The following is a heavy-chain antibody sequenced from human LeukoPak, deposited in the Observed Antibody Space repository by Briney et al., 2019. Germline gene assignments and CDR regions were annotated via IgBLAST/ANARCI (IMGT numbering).Heavy chain of an antibody. J-gene: IGHJ5*02. CDR1: GGTFSSYA. Sequence: ASVKVSCKVSGGTFSSYAISWVRQAPGQGLEWMGRIIPILGIANYAQKFQGRVTITADKSTSTAYMELSSLRSEDTAVYYCASTFGVMENWFDPWGQGTLVTVSS. V-gene: IGHV1-69*04. CDR3: ASTFGVMENWFDP. CDR2: IIPILGIA. D-gene: IGHD3-16*01.